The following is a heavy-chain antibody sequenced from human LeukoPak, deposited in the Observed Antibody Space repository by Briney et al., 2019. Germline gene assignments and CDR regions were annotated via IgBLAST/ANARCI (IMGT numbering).Heavy chain of an antibody. CDR1: GIAVSTDY. V-gene: IGHV3-66*01. CDR3: ARDRFNGMDV. D-gene: IGHD3-3*01. Sequence: GGSLRLSCVASGIAVSTDYITWVRQAPGMGLEWVSIIYSEGSTYYADSVKGRFTISGDISKNTVTLQMNSLRAEDTAVYYCARDRFNGMDVWGQGTTVTVSS. CDR2: IYSEGST. J-gene: IGHJ6*02.